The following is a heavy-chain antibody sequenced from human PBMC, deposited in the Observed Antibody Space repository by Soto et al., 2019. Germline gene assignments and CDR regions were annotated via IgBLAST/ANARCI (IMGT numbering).Heavy chain of an antibody. V-gene: IGHV3-30-3*01. CDR3: ARAPLRNSGYAVLRLWLIGGHFDY. CDR1: GFTFSSYA. CDR2: ISYDGSNK. Sequence: QVQLVESGGGVVQPGRSLRLSCAASGFTFSSYAMHWVRQAPGKGLEWVAVISYDGSNKYYADSVKGRFTISRDNSKNTLYQQMNSLRAEDMAVYDCARAPLRNSGYAVLRLWLIGGHFDYWGQGDLVTVSS. J-gene: IGHJ4*02. D-gene: IGHD5-18*01.